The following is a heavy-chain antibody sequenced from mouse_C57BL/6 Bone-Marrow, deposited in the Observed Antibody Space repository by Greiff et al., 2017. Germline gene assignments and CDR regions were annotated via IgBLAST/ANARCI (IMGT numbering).Heavy chain of an antibody. V-gene: IGHV1-55*01. Sequence: QVQLKQPGAELVKPGASVKMSCKASGYTFTSYWITWVKQRPGQGLEWIGDIYPGSGSTNYNEKFKSKATLTVDTSSSTAYMQLSSLTSEDSAVYYCARYSNYYGSSYGFAYWGQGTLVTVSA. CDR1: GYTFTSYW. J-gene: IGHJ3*01. CDR2: IYPGSGST. D-gene: IGHD1-1*01. CDR3: ARYSNYYGSSYGFAY.